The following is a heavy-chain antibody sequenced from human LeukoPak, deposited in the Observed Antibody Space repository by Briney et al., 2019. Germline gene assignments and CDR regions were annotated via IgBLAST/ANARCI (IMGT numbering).Heavy chain of an antibody. D-gene: IGHD1-26*01. CDR1: GYSFTSYW. CDR2: IYPGDSDT. Sequence: GESLKISCKGSGYSFTSYWIGWVRQMPGKGLEWMGIIYPGDSDTRYSPSFQGQVTISADKSISTAYLQWSSLKASDTAMYYCASSARSYGYYFDYWDQGTLVTVSS. V-gene: IGHV5-51*01. CDR3: ASSARSYGYYFDY. J-gene: IGHJ4*02.